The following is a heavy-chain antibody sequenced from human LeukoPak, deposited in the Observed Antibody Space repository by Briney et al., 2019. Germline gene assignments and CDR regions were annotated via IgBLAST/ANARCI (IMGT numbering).Heavy chain of an antibody. Sequence: GGSLRLSCAASGFTFSSYDMSWVRQAPGKGLEWVSAISGSGGSTYYADSVKGRFTISRDNSKNTLYLQMNSLRGEDTAVYYCAKDRSAGTYFDFWGQGTLVTVSP. V-gene: IGHV3-23*01. CDR1: GFTFSSYD. D-gene: IGHD1-1*01. J-gene: IGHJ4*02. CDR3: AKDRSAGTYFDF. CDR2: ISGSGGST.